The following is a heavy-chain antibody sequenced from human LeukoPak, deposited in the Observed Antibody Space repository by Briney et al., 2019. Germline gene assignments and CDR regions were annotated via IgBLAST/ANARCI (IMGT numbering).Heavy chain of an antibody. Sequence: ASVKVSCKASGYTFTGYYMHWVRQAPGQGLEWMGWINPNSGGTNYAQKLQGRVTMTRDTSISTAYMELSRLRSDDTAVYYCARSTFSPYSSSSGQYNWFDPWGQGTLVTVSS. CDR2: INPNSGGT. CDR1: GYTFTGYY. J-gene: IGHJ5*02. D-gene: IGHD6-6*01. CDR3: ARSTFSPYSSSSGQYNWFDP. V-gene: IGHV1-2*02.